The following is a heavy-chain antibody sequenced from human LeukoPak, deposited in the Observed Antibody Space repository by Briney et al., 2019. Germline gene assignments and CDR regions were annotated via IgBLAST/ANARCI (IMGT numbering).Heavy chain of an antibody. D-gene: IGHD2-2*01. J-gene: IGHJ4*02. CDR2: IHYSRSA. V-gene: IGHV4-34*01. CDR1: GGSFSGYY. CDR3: ARYIVVVPAAMGAFDY. Sequence: SETLSLTCAVYGGSFSGYYWTWIRQPPGKGLEWIGEIHYSRSATYNPSLKSRVTISVDTSKNQFSLKLSSVTAADTAVYYCARYIVVVPAAMGAFDYWGQGTLVTVSS.